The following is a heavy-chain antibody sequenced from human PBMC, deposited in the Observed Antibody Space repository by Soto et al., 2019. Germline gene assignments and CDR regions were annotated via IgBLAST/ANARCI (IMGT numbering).Heavy chain of an antibody. V-gene: IGHV5-10-1*01. D-gene: IGHD3-22*01. CDR3: ARLPYYYDSSGYNYYYYGMDV. CDR2: IDPSDSYT. CDR1: GYSFTSYW. J-gene: IGHJ6*02. Sequence: ESLKISCKGSGYSFTSYWISWVRQMPGKGLEWMGRIDPSDSYTNYSPSFQGHVTISADKSISTAYLQWSSLKASDTAMYYCARLPYYYDSSGYNYYYYGMDVWGQGTTVTVSS.